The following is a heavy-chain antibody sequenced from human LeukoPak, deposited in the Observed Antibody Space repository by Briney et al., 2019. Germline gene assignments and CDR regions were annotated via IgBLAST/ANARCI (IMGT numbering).Heavy chain of an antibody. V-gene: IGHV4-61*08. CDR2: IYYSGST. CDR3: ARGLLWGYYYGSGKPGTGSRPSANWFDP. D-gene: IGHD3-10*01. J-gene: IGHJ5*02. Sequence: SETLSLTCTVSGGSISSGDYYWSWIRQPPGKGLEWIGYIYYSGSTNYNPSLKSRVTISVDTSKNQFSLKLSSVTAADTAVYYCARGLLWGYYYGSGKPGTGSRPSANWFDPWGQGTLVTVSS. CDR1: GGSISSGDYY.